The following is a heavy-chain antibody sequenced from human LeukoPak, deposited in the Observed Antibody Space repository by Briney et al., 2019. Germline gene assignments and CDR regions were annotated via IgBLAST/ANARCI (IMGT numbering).Heavy chain of an antibody. CDR1: GYTFTSYD. V-gene: IGHV1-8*01. Sequence: ASVKVSCKASGYTFTSYDINWVRQATGQGLEWMGWMNPNSGNTGYAQKFQGRVTMTRNTSISTAYMELSSLRSEDTAVYYRARGGADPFGVVIRDYWGQGTLVTVSS. CDR3: ARGGADPFGVVIRDY. CDR2: MNPNSGNT. J-gene: IGHJ4*02. D-gene: IGHD3-3*01.